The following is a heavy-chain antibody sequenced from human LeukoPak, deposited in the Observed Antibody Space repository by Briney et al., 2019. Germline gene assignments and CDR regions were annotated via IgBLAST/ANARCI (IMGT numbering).Heavy chain of an antibody. CDR1: GYSFTNYW. V-gene: IGHV5-51*01. CDR2: INPANSDI. J-gene: IGHJ4*02. CDR3: ARHWSSAWFGY. Sequence: GESLKISCRTSGYSFTNYWIGWVRQIPGKGLEWLGNINPANSDITNSPSFQGQVTLPADKSISTAYLQWSSLKASDTAIYYCARHWSSAWFGYWGQGTQVTVSP. D-gene: IGHD6-25*01.